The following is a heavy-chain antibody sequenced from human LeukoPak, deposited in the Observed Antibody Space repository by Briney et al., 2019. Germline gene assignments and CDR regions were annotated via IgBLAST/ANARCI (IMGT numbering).Heavy chain of an antibody. Sequence: PSQTLSLTCTVSGGSFSSYYWSWIPQPPGKGAEWIGYIYYSGSTDYNPSLKSRVTMSLDTSKNQFSLNLSSVTAADTAVYYCARAVITFGGAVAKGFDCWGQGTLVTVSS. J-gene: IGHJ4*02. V-gene: IGHV4-59*01. D-gene: IGHD3-16*01. CDR2: IYYSGST. CDR3: ARAVITFGGAVAKGFDC. CDR1: GGSFSSYY.